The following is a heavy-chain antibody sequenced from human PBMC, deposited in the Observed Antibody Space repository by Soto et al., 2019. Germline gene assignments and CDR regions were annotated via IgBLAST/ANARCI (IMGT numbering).Heavy chain of an antibody. Sequence: SVKVSCKASGGTFSSYAISWVRQAPGQGLEWMGGIIPIFGTANYAQKFQGRVTITADESTSTAYMELSSLRSEDTAVYYCAKLIMPYYDYILGSEYAVDAFXIWSQGTMVTVSS. V-gene: IGHV1-69*13. CDR1: GGTFSSYA. CDR3: AKLIMPYYDYILGSEYAVDAFXI. CDR2: IIPIFGTA. D-gene: IGHD3-16*01. J-gene: IGHJ3*02.